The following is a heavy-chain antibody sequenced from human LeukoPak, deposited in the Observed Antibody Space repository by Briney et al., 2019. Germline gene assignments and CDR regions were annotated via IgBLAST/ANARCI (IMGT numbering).Heavy chain of an antibody. CDR1: GFTFSSYW. V-gene: IGHV3-21*04. Sequence: GGSLRLSCAASGFTFSSYWMSWVRQAPGKGLEWVSSISSSSSYIYYADSVKGRFTISRDNSKNTLYLQMNSLRAEDTAVYYCAKAGISSGYQYYFDYWGQGTLVTVSS. CDR2: ISSSSSYI. D-gene: IGHD3-22*01. J-gene: IGHJ4*02. CDR3: AKAGISSGYQYYFDY.